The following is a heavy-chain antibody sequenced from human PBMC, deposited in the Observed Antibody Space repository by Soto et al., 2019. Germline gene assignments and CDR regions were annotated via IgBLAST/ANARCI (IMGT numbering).Heavy chain of an antibody. Sequence: QLEESGGALVEPGGSLRLSCVASGVDFRGSYMNWIRQAPGKGLEWISYISDTGRTIHYADPVKGRFVISRDNSKDSLYLQMNDLRADDTAVYYCAGFKEGNILALGWLDPWGQRTRVTVSS. CDR1: GVDFRGSY. CDR3: AGFKEGNILALGWLDP. CDR2: ISDTGRTI. D-gene: IGHD2-21*01. J-gene: IGHJ5*02. V-gene: IGHV3-11*01.